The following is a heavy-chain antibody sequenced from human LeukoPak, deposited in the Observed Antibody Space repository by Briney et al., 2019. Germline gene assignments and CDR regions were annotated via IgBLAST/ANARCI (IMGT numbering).Heavy chain of an antibody. D-gene: IGHD3-3*01. V-gene: IGHV4-38-2*02. CDR3: ARLYYDFWSGFIHFDY. CDR1: GYSISSGYY. Sequence: SETLSLTCTVSGYSISSGYYWGWIRQPPGKGLEWIGSIYYSGSTFYNPSLKSRVTISVDTSKNQFSLKLSSVTAADTAVYYCARLYYDFWSGFIHFDYWGQGTLVTVSS. CDR2: IYYSGST. J-gene: IGHJ4*02.